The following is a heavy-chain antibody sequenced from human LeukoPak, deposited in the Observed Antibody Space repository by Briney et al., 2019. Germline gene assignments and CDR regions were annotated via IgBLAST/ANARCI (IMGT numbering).Heavy chain of an antibody. V-gene: IGHV3-20*04. CDR3: ARRLFFGTHRPAFDI. CDR2: INGNGGST. J-gene: IGHJ3*02. D-gene: IGHD3-3*01. Sequence: GGSLRLPCGAWGFTFDFYGMSWVRQAPGKGLEWVSGINGNGGSTGYADSVKGRFTISRDNANNSLYLQMNSPRAEDTALYYCARRLFFGTHRPAFDIWGQGTMVTVSS. CDR1: GFTFDFYG.